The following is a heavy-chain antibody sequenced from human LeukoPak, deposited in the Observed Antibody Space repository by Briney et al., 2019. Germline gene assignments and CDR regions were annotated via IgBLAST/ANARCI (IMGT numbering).Heavy chain of an antibody. Sequence: PGGSLRLSCAASGFTFSYYSMNWVRQAPGKGLEWISYSNTDGTISYADSVKGRSTISRDNAENSLYLQMNSLRDEDTAVYFCVRDRDYAFDFWGQGTMVTVSS. CDR1: GFTFSYYS. V-gene: IGHV3-48*02. CDR3: VRDRDYAFDF. CDR2: SNTDGTI. J-gene: IGHJ3*01.